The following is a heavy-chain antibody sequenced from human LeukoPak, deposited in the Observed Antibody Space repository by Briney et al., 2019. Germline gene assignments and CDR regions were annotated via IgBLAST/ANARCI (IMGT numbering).Heavy chain of an antibody. Sequence: PGRSLRLSCAASGFTFSSYAMHWVRQAPGKGLEWVTIISYDGSNKYYADSVKGRFTISRDNSKNTLYLQMNSLSTDDTGVYYCVSHGQVHYDSGWGATYGHWGQGTLVTVSS. J-gene: IGHJ4*02. CDR2: ISYDGSNK. V-gene: IGHV3-30*04. CDR1: GFTFSSYA. CDR3: VSHGQVHYDSGWGATYGH. D-gene: IGHD3-10*01.